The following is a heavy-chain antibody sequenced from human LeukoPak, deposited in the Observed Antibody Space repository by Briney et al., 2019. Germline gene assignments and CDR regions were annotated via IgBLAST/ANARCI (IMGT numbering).Heavy chain of an antibody. CDR2: ISFDGSDK. V-gene: IGHV3-30-3*01. D-gene: IGHD1-26*01. J-gene: IGHJ4*02. CDR1: GFTFSSYA. Sequence: PGRSLRLSCAASGFTFSSYAMHWVRQAPGKGLEWVAVISFDGSDKYYADSVKGRFTISRDKSKNTLYLQMNSLRPEDTAVYYCARERVLVGATTFDYWGQGTLVTVSS. CDR3: ARERVLVGATTFDY.